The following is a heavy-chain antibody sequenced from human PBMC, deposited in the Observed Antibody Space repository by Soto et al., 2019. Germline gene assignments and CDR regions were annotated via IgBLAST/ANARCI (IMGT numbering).Heavy chain of an antibody. CDR1: GLTFSTYA. CDR3: AKSPGGLYGYNSAYYGMDV. Sequence: EVHLLESGGDLVQPGGSLRLSCTASGLTFSTYAMSWVRQAPGKGLEWVSAIGGSGTGGRTYYADSVTGRFTISRDNSQNTVYLQMNSLRDDDTAVYYCAKSPGGLYGYNSAYYGMDVWVHGTKVTVSS. CDR2: IGGSGTGGRT. D-gene: IGHD5-12*01. V-gene: IGHV3-23*01. J-gene: IGHJ6*02.